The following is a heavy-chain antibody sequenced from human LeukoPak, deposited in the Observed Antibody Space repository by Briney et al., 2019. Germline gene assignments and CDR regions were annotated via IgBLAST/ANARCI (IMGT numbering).Heavy chain of an antibody. CDR2: IKQDGSVK. Sequence: GGSLRLSCTASRFTFANYWMNWVRQAPGKGLEWVANIKQDGSVKYYLVSVKGRFTISRDNAKNSLYLQMNSLRADDTAVYYCARDSEHYDSGAYYDALDIWGPGTMVTVSS. D-gene: IGHD3-22*01. J-gene: IGHJ3*02. V-gene: IGHV3-7*01. CDR3: ARDSEHYDSGAYYDALDI. CDR1: RFTFANYW.